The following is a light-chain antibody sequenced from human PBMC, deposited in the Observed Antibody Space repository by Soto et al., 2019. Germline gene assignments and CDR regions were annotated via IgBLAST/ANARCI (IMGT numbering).Light chain of an antibody. V-gene: IGKV3-15*01. CDR1: QSISSN. J-gene: IGKJ5*01. CDR3: QQYNTWRQST. CDR2: GAS. Sequence: EIVMTQSPATLSVSPGERATLSCRASQSISSNVGWYQQRPGQAPRLLIYGASTRATGIPARFSGSGSGTEFTLTISSLDSEDSAVYYCQQYNTWRQSTCGQGTRLEI.